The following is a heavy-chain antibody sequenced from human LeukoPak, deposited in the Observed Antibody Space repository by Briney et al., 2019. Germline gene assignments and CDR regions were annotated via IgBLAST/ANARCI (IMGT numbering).Heavy chain of an antibody. V-gene: IGHV4-38-2*02. CDR2: INHSGST. CDR1: GYSISSGYY. D-gene: IGHD3-3*01. CDR3: ARVGRSGYYYYYYYMDV. Sequence: PSETLSLTCTVSGYSISSGYYWSWIRQPPGKGLEWIGEINHSGSTNYNPSLKSRVTISVDTSKNQFSLKLSSVTAADTAVYYCARVGRSGYYYYYYYMDVWGKGTTVTVSS. J-gene: IGHJ6*03.